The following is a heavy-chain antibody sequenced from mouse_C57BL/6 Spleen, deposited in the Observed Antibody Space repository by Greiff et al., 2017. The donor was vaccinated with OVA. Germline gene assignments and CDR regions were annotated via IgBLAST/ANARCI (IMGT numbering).Heavy chain of an antibody. D-gene: IGHD2-1*01. CDR3: ARDGNYPYYAMDY. Sequence: VKLVASGPALVKPGASVKISCKASGYAFSSSWMNWVKQRPGKGLEWIGRIYPGDGDTNYNGKFKGKATLTADKSSRTAYMQLSSLTSEDSAVYFCARDGNYPYYAMDYWGQGTSVTVSS. CDR1: GYAFSSSW. V-gene: IGHV1-82*01. CDR2: IYPGDGDT. J-gene: IGHJ4*01.